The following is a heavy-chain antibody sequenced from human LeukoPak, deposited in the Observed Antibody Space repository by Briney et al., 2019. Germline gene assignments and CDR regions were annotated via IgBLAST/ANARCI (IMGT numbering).Heavy chain of an antibody. Sequence: GSLRLSCVASGFTFSNAWMAWIRQPPGKGLEWIGNIYYSGSTNYNPSLKSRVTMSVDTSKNQFSLRLTSVTAADTAFYHCAATYFGGIYWGQGTLVTVTS. D-gene: IGHD3-10*01. CDR3: AATYFGGIY. CDR2: IYYSGST. V-gene: IGHV4-59*12. J-gene: IGHJ4*02. CDR1: GFTFSNAW.